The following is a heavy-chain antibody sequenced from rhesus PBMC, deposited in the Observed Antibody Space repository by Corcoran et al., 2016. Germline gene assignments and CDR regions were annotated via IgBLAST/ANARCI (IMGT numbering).Heavy chain of an antibody. Sequence: QLQLQESGPGLVKPSETLSVTCAVSGGSISSSYWSWIRQAPGKGLEWIGYIYGSGSSTNDNPALKSRVTLAVDTSKNQLSLRLSSVTAADTAVYYCASGARGDDFDYWGQGVLVTVSS. CDR2: IYGSGSST. CDR1: GGSISSSY. CDR3: ASGARGDDFDY. J-gene: IGHJ4*01. D-gene: IGHD3-34*01. V-gene: IGHV4-169*01.